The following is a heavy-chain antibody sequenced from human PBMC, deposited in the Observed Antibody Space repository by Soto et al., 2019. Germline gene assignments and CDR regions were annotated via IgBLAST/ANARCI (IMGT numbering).Heavy chain of an antibody. CDR2: SYHSGST. CDR3: ARLGYYGILTGAPDY. CDR1: GGSISSGGYS. V-gene: IGHV4-30-2*01. Sequence: QLQLQESGSGLVKPSQTLSLTCAVSGGSISSGGYSWSWIRQPPGKGLEWVGYSYHSGSTYYNPSIKGRGSISVDRPKNQYSLQLSSVNAANTAVYYCARLGYYGILTGAPDYWGQGTLVTVSS. D-gene: IGHD3-9*01. J-gene: IGHJ4*02.